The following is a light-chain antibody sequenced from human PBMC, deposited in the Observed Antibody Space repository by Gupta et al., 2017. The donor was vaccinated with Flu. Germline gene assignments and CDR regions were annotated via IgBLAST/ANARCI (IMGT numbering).Light chain of an antibody. CDR3: CSYGGSKF. V-gene: IGLV2-8*01. J-gene: IGLJ2*01. CDR2: EVN. CDR1: SSDVGGYNY. Sequence: QSALTQPPSASGSPGQSVTISCTGTSSDVGGYNYGSWYQQHPGKAPTLIIYEVNKRPSGVPDRFSGSKSGNTASLTVSGLLAEDEADYYCCSYGGSKFFGGGTKLTVL.